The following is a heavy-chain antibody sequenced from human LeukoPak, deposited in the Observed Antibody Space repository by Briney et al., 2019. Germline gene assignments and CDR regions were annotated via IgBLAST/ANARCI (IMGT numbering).Heavy chain of an antibody. CDR2: INPNSGGT. V-gene: IGHV1-2*02. J-gene: IGHJ6*03. Sequence: RASVKVSCKASGYTFTGYYMHWVRQAPGQGLEWMGWINPNSGGTNYAQKFQGRVTMTRDTSISTAYMELSRLRSDDTAVYYCAREPAESGSYYYYYMDVWGKGTTVTVSS. D-gene: IGHD2-15*01. CDR1: GYTFTGYY. CDR3: AREPAESGSYYYYYMDV.